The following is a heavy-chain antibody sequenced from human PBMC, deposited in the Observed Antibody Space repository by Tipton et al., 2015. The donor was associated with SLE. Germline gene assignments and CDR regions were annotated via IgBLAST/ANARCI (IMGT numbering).Heavy chain of an antibody. CDR3: ARVRGRGYFQH. CDR2: IYYSGST. CDR1: GGSISSYY. D-gene: IGHD3-10*01. J-gene: IGHJ1*01. Sequence: LRLSCTVSGGSISSYYWSWIRQPPGKGLEWIGYIYYSGSTNYNPSLKSRVTISVDTSKNQFSLKLSSVPAADTAVYYCARVRGRGYFQHWGQGTLVTVSS. V-gene: IGHV4-59*01.